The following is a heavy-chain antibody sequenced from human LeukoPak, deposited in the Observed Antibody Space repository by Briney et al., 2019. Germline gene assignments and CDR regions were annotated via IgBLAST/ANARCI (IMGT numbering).Heavy chain of an antibody. CDR1: GGSFSGYY. V-gene: IGHV4-34*01. J-gene: IGHJ4*02. Sequence: SETLSLTCAVYGGSFSGYYWSWIRQPPGKGLEWIGEINHSGSTNYNPSLKSRVSISVDTSKNQFSLELSSVTAADTAVYYCARDGDSGYDVSWEWGQGTLVTVSS. CDR3: ARDGDSGYDVSWE. D-gene: IGHD5-12*01. CDR2: INHSGST.